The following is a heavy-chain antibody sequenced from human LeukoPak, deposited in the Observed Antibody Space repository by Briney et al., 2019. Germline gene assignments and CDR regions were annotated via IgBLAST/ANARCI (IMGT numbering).Heavy chain of an antibody. CDR1: GHSFSQYA. CDR3: ATAYWRTGMALDF. D-gene: IGHD2-15*01. J-gene: IGHJ4*02. Sequence: GGSLRLSCTDSGHSFSQYAINWVRQAPGKGLEWVSVIGGNGGTTHYAESVKGRFTISRDNSKNTVSLQMNNLRAEDSALYYCATAYWRTGMALDFWGQGTLVTVSS. CDR2: IGGNGGTT. V-gene: IGHV3-23*01.